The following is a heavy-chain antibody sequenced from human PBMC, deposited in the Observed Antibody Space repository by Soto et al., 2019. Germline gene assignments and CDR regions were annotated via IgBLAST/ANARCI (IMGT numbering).Heavy chain of an antibody. CDR1: GYTFTGYY. V-gene: IGHV1-2*02. D-gene: IGHD3-10*01. Sequence: ASVKVSCKASGYTFTGYYMHWVRQAPGQGLEWMGWINPNSGGTNYAQKFQGRVTMTRDTSXXXXXXXXXXXXXXXXXXYYCAXXXXXXVRGVIIAPDSYYYYGMDVWGQGTTVTVSS. CDR2: INPNSGGT. J-gene: IGHJ6*02. CDR3: AXXXXXXVRGVIIAPDSYYYYGMDV.